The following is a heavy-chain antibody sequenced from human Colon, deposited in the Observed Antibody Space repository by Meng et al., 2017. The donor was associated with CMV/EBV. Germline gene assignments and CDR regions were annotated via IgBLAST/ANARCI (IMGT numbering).Heavy chain of an antibody. CDR1: GSSFSNSW. CDR2: TNEDGSDK. CDR3: ASTGPLYGLYFCY. J-gene: IGHJ4*02. D-gene: IGHD2-8*01. Sequence: GASLEISWAASGSSFSNSWMIWVRRAPGKGLEWVAKTNEDGSDKYYVDSVKGRFTIFRDNAKNSVYLQMNSLRAEDTAVYYCASTGPLYGLYFCYWGQGTLVTVSS. V-gene: IGHV3-7*01.